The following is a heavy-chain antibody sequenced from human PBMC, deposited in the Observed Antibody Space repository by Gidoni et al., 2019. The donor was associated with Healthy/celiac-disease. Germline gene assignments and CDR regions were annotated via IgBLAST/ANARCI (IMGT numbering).Heavy chain of an antibody. CDR1: GYPFTGYY. J-gene: IGHJ4*02. V-gene: IGHV1-2*02. CDR3: ARATYSSSWSDY. Sequence: QVQLVQSGAEWKKPGAAVKVSCKASGYPFTGYYMHWLRQAPGQGLEWMGWITPNSGGTNYAQKFQGRVTMTRDTSISTAYMELSRLRSDDTAVYYCARATYSSSWSDYWGQGTLVTVSS. D-gene: IGHD6-13*01. CDR2: ITPNSGGT.